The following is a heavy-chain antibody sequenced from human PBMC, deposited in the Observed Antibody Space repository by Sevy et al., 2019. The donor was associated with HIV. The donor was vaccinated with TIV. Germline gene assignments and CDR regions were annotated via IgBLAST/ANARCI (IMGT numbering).Heavy chain of an antibody. V-gene: IGHV4-59*01. CDR1: GVSISSYY. Sequence: SETLSLTCTVSGVSISSYYWSWIRQTPGKGLEWIGYVQHGGNTEYNPSLKSRVTISVDTSKNQLFLKGTSVTAADTAEYYCAGATYYYYDMDVWGKGATVTVSS. CDR3: AGATYYYYDMDV. CDR2: VQHGGNT. J-gene: IGHJ6*03.